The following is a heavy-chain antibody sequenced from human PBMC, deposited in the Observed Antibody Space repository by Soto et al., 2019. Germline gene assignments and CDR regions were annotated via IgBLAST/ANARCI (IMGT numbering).Heavy chain of an antibody. D-gene: IGHD1-1*01. V-gene: IGHV1-18*01. CDR1: GYTFTSYG. J-gene: IGHJ4*02. Sequence: QVHLVQSGAEVKKPGASVKVSCKCSGYTFTSYGITWVRQAPGQGLEWMGWISVHNGNTDYAQKLQGRVTVTRDTSTSTAYMELRSLRSDDTAVYYCARGRYGDYWGQGALVTVSS. CDR2: ISVHNGNT. CDR3: ARGRYGDY.